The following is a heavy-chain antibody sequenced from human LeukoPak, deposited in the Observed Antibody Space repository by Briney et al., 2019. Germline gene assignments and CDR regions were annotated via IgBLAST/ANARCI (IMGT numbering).Heavy chain of an antibody. J-gene: IGHJ6*03. CDR3: AREIFGVANYYYYYYMDV. CDR2: IYYSGST. CDR1: GGSISSGDYY. Sequence: SQTLSLTCTVSGGSISSGDYYWSWIRQPPGKGLEWIVYIYYSGSTYYNPSLKSRVTISVDTSKNQFSLKLSSVTAADTAVYYCAREIFGVANYYYYYYMDVWGKGTTVTVSS. D-gene: IGHD3-3*01. V-gene: IGHV4-30-4*08.